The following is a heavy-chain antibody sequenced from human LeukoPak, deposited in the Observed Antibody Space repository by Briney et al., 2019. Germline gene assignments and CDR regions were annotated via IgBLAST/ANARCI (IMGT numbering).Heavy chain of an antibody. CDR2: INPSGGST. CDR3: ARAITMVRGVILD. J-gene: IGHJ4*02. CDR1: GYTFTSYY. V-gene: IGHV1-46*01. Sequence: ASVKVSCKASGYTFTSYYMHWVRQAPGQGLEWMGIINPSGGSTSYAQKFQGRVTMTRDTPTSTVYMELSSLRSEDTAVYYCARAITMVRGVILDWGQGTLVTVSS. D-gene: IGHD3-10*01.